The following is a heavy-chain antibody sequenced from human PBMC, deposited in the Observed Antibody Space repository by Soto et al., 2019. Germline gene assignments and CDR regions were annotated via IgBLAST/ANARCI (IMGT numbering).Heavy chain of an antibody. CDR1: GGSFSGYY. Sequence: QVQLQQWGAGLLKPSETLSLTCAVYGGSFSGYYWNWIRQPPGKGLEWIGEINHSGSTNYNPSLRXRVTTSAHASKTQFSLKLSSVSAAATAVYYCARGWGRIFDYWGQGTLVTVSS. CDR3: ARGWGRIFDY. V-gene: IGHV4-34*01. CDR2: INHSGST. D-gene: IGHD7-27*01. J-gene: IGHJ4*02.